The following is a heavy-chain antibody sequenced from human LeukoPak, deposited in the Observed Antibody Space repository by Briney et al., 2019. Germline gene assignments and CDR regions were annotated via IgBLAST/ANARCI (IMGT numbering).Heavy chain of an antibody. CDR1: GFTFSSYG. CDR3: AKARAIRPTDAFDI. J-gene: IGHJ3*02. Sequence: GGSLRLSCAASGFTFSSYGMHWVRQAPGKGLEWVAFIRYDGSNKYYADSVKGRFTISRDNSKNTLYLRMNSLRAEDTAVYYCAKARAIRPTDAFDIWGQGTMVTVSS. CDR2: IRYDGSNK. V-gene: IGHV3-30*02. D-gene: IGHD5-24*01.